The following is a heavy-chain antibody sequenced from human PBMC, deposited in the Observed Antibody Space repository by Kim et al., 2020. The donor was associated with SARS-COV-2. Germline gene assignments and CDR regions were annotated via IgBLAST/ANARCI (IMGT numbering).Heavy chain of an antibody. Sequence: GGSLRLSCAASGFIFSTYAMHWVRQAPGKGLEWVAHIIYDGSDKYYADSVKGRFTISRDNPKNTLFLQMNSLRGEDTAVYYCARVSSTYTSDYWGHGNLV. D-gene: IGHD2-2*02. CDR1: GFIFSTYA. CDR2: IIYDGSDK. CDR3: ARVSSTYTSDY. J-gene: IGHJ4*01. V-gene: IGHV3-30*03.